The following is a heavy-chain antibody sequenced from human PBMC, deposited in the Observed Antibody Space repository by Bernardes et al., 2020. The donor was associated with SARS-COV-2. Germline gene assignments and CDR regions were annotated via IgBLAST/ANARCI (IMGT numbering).Heavy chain of an antibody. Sequence: GGSLRLSCAASGFTFSSYAMHWVRQAPGKGLEWVAVISYDGSNKYYADSVKGRFTISRDNSKNTLYLQMGSLRAEDMAVYYCARALPWLDYWGQGTLVTVSS. V-gene: IGHV3-30*14. CDR3: ARALPWLDY. CDR1: GFTFSSYA. D-gene: IGHD2-15*01. CDR2: ISYDGSNK. J-gene: IGHJ4*02.